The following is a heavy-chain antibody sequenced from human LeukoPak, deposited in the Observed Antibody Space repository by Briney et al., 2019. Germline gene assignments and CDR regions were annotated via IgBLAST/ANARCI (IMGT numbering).Heavy chain of an antibody. CDR2: INHSGST. D-gene: IGHD2-2*01. V-gene: IGHV4-34*01. J-gene: IGHJ5*02. Sequence: SETLSLTCAVYGGSFSGYYWSWIRQPPGKGLEWIGEINHSGSTNYNPSPKSRVTISVDTSKNQFSLKLSSVTAADTAVYYCARLGYCSSTSCFFKWFDPWGQGTLVTVSS. CDR1: GGSFSGYY. CDR3: ARLGYCSSTSCFFKWFDP.